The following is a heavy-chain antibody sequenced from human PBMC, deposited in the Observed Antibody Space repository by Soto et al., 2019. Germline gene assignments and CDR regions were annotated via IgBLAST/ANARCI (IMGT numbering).Heavy chain of an antibody. D-gene: IGHD3-22*01. Sequence: VQLVQSGAEVKKPGASVKVSCKASGYTFTGYWIGWVRQMPGKGLEWMGIIYPGDSDTRYSPSFQGQVTISADKSISTAYLQWSSLKASDTAMYYCARLGYYDSDHAFDIWGQGTMVTVSS. CDR1: GYTFTGYW. CDR3: ARLGYYDSDHAFDI. CDR2: IYPGDSDT. J-gene: IGHJ3*02. V-gene: IGHV5-51*01.